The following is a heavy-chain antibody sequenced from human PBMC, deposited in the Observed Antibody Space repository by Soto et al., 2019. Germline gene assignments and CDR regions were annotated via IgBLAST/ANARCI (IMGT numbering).Heavy chain of an antibody. V-gene: IGHV3-30*18. CDR1: GFTFSSYG. J-gene: IGHJ6*02. D-gene: IGHD3-3*01. CDR2: ISYDGSNK. Sequence: GSLRLSCAASGFTFSSYGMHWVRQAPGKGLEWVAVISYDGSNKYYADSVKGRFTISRDNSKNTLYLQMNSLRAEDTAVYYCAKDSLRFLEWLPYYGMDVWGQGTTVTVSS. CDR3: AKDSLRFLEWLPYYGMDV.